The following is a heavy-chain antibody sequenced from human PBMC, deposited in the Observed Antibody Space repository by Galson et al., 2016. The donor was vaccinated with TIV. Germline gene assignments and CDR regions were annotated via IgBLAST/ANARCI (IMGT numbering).Heavy chain of an antibody. D-gene: IGHD3-10*01. CDR1: GLVSSSFA. CDR3: AKGSTWFGESLSH. V-gene: IGHV3-23*01. Sequence: SLRLSCAASGLVSSSFAMNWVRQAPGKGLEWVSTISNTGADTFHADSVKGRFAISRDNSKNMLYLHMTSLRADDTAVYYCAKGSTWFGESLSHWGQGTPVTVS. CDR2: ISNTGADT. J-gene: IGHJ4*02.